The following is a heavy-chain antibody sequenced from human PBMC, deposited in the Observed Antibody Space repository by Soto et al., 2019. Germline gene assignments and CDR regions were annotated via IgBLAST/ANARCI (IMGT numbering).Heavy chain of an antibody. V-gene: IGHV4-61*01. CDR3: ASTLTHYDSSGYYFDY. CDR1: GGSVSSGNDY. D-gene: IGHD3-22*01. Sequence: SETLSLTCTVSGGSVSSGNDYWSWIRQPPGKGLEWIGYIYYSGSTNYNPSLKSRVTISVDTSKNQFSLKLSSVTAADTAVYYCASTLTHYDSSGYYFDYWGQGTLVTVSS. J-gene: IGHJ4*02. CDR2: IYYSGST.